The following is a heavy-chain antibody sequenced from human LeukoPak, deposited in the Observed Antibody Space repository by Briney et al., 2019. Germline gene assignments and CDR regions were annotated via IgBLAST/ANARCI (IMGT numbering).Heavy chain of an antibody. V-gene: IGHV3-66*01. CDR1: GFTVSSKY. J-gene: IGHJ4*02. CDR2: LYSGGTT. D-gene: IGHD5-24*01. CDR3: TREDSGRDGFDY. Sequence: GGSLRLSCAASGFTVSSKYMSWLRQAPGKGLEWVSVLYSGGTTYYADSVKGRFTISRDNSKNTLYLQMNSLRAEDTAVYYCTREDSGRDGFDYWGQGTLVTVSS.